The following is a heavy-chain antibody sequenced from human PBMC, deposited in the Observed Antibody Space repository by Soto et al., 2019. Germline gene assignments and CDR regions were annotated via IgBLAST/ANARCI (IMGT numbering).Heavy chain of an antibody. CDR2: TYYRSKWFN. CDR3: ARGSVLGIPVAGLSWGYFGLDV. Sequence: QTLSLTCAISGDSVSSNSAPWNWIRQSPSRGLEWLGRTYYRSKWFNDYAVSVESRITINADTSNNQFSLQLNSVTPEDTAVYFWARGSVLGIPVAGLSWGYFGLDVWGQGATVTVSS. V-gene: IGHV6-1*01. CDR1: GDSVSSNSAP. J-gene: IGHJ6*02. D-gene: IGHD6-19*01.